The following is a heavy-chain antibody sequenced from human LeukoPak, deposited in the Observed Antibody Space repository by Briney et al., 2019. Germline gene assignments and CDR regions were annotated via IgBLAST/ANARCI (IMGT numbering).Heavy chain of an antibody. CDR3: ADAPGDY. J-gene: IGHJ4*02. V-gene: IGHV1-2*02. CDR2: INPNSGGT. CDR1: GYTFTGYY. Sequence: ASVKVSCKASGYTFTGYYMHWVRQAPGQGLEWMGWINPNSGGTNYAQKFQGRVTLTRDTSISTVYMELTTLTSDDTALYYCADAPGDYWGQGTLVSVSA. D-gene: IGHD2-8*01.